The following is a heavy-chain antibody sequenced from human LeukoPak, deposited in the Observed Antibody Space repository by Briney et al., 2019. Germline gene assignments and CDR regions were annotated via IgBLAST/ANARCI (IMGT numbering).Heavy chain of an antibody. CDR1: GFTFSSYA. CDR3: ARDKEGD. J-gene: IGHJ4*02. CDR2: ISYDGNNK. V-gene: IGHV3-30-3*01. Sequence: QSGGSLRLSCAASGFTFSSYAMHRVRQVLGKGLEWVAIISYDGNNKYYADSVKGRFTISRDNSKNTLYLQMNSLRAEDTAVYYCARDKEGDWGQGTLVTVSS.